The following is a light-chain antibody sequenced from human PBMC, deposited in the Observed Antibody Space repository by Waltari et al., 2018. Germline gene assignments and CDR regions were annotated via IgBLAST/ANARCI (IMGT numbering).Light chain of an antibody. Sequence: DIQMTQSPSTLSASVGDRVTITCRASQSVSSWLAWYRQKPGEAPKLLTYDASSLESGVPSRFGGSGSGTEFTLTISSLQSDDFATYYCQQYRGLWTFGQGTRV. CDR3: QQYRGLWT. CDR2: DAS. V-gene: IGKV1-5*01. CDR1: QSVSSW. J-gene: IGKJ1*01.